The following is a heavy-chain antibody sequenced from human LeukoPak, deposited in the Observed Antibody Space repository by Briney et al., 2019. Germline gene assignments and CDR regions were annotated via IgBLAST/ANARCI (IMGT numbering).Heavy chain of an antibody. D-gene: IGHD2-8*01. J-gene: IGHJ4*02. CDR1: GFMFSDYF. CDR2: ISSNSKYT. V-gene: IGHV3-11*05. CDR3: ARDNGNKYYFDY. Sequence: PGGSLRLSCAASGFMFSDYFMSWIRQAPGKGLEWISYISSNSKYTKYADSVKGRFTISRDNAKKSLYLQMNSLRAEDTAVYYCARDNGNKYYFDYWGQGTLVTVSS.